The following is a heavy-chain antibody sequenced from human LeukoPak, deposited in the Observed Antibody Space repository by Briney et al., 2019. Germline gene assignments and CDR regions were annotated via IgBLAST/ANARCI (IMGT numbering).Heavy chain of an antibody. CDR3: ARGRAGELTWAFTLDS. V-gene: IGHV1-2*02. CDR2: INPNSGGT. D-gene: IGHD3-10*01. CDR1: GYTFTGYY. Sequence: GASVKVACKASGYTFTGYYMHWVRQAPGQGLEWMGWINPNSGGTKYAQKFQVRGTMTRDMSISTAYMELSRLRSGDTAVYYCARGRAGELTWAFTLDSWGQGALVTVSS. J-gene: IGHJ4*02.